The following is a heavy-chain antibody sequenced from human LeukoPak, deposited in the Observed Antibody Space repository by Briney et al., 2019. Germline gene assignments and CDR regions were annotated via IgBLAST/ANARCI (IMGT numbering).Heavy chain of an antibody. J-gene: IGHJ4*02. D-gene: IGHD5-12*01. CDR1: GFTFSSYA. CDR2: ISGSGGST. Sequence: PGGSLRLSCAASGFTFSSYAMSWVRQAPGKGLEWVSAISGSGGSTYYADSVKGRFTISRDNSKNTLYLQMNSLRAEDTATYYCAKDPPIVATILVHTFDYWGQGILVTVSS. CDR3: AKDPPIVATILVHTFDY. V-gene: IGHV3-23*01.